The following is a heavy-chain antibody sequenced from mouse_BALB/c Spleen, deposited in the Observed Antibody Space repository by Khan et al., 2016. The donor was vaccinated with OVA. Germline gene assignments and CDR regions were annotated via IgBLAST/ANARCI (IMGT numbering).Heavy chain of an antibody. CDR1: GLNIKDTY. CDR3: SRKARK. CDR2: IEPRNGNT. J-gene: IGHJ2*01. Sequence: VQLKESGAELVKSGATVKLSCTASGLNIKDTYMHWLKQWPEQGLEWIGRIEPRNGNTKYDPKFQGKATIKADTTTNTVYLQLTSLASGDTAVCSCSRKARKWGQGTTLTVSS. V-gene: IGHV14-3*02.